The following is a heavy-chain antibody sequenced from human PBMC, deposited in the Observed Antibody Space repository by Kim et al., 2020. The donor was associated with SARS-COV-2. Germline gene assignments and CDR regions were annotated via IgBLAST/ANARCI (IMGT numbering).Heavy chain of an antibody. CDR1: GFTFSSYW. D-gene: IGHD3-22*01. CDR2: IKQDGSEK. CDR3: ARDRVGSSGYYWSGYNWFDP. J-gene: IGHJ5*02. Sequence: GGSLRLSCAASGFTFSSYWMSWVRQAPGKGLEWVANIKQDGSEKYYVDSVKGRFTISRDNAKNSLYLQMNSLRAEDTAVYYCARDRVGSSGYYWSGYNWFDPWGQGTLVTVSS. V-gene: IGHV3-7*03.